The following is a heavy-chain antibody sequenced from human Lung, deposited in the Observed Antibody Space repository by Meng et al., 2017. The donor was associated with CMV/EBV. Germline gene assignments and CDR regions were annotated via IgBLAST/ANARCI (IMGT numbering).Heavy chain of an antibody. V-gene: IGHV3-7*04. J-gene: IGHJ5*01. Sequence: GESLKISCEASGFNFGNFWMNWVRQAPGKGLEWVANIKGDGTEEYYVDSVKGRFTISRDNAKNSLYLQMNSLRVEDTALYYCRRGVYDRAWGHGTLVTVSS. CDR3: RRGVYDRA. CDR1: GFNFGNFW. CDR2: IKGDGTEE. D-gene: IGHD3-10*02.